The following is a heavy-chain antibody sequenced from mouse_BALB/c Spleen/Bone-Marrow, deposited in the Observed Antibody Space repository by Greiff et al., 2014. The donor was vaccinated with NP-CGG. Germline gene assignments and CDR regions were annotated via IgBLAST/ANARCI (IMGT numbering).Heavy chain of an antibody. V-gene: IGHV5-6*01. CDR1: GFTFSSYG. J-gene: IGHJ4*01. D-gene: IGHD3-3*01. Sequence: VQLQQSGGDLVKPGGSLKLSCAASGFTFSSYGMSWVRQTPDKRLEWVATISSGGSCTYYPDSVKGRFTISRDNAKNTLYLQMSSLKSEDAAMYYCARHRDAMDYWGQGTSVTVSS. CDR3: ARHRDAMDY. CDR2: ISSGGSCT.